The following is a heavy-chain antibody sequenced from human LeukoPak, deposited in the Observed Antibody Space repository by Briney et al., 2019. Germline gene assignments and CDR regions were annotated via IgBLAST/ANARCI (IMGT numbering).Heavy chain of an antibody. CDR2: ISGSAYST. J-gene: IGHJ4*02. V-gene: IGHV3-23*01. CDR3: AKEAGYSGYDYPDY. CDR1: GFTFDDYA. D-gene: IGHD5-12*01. Sequence: GGSLRLSCAASGFTFDDYAMHWVRQAPGKGLEWVSCISGSAYSTYYADSVQGRFTISRDNSKNTLYLQMNSLRAEDTAVYYCAKEAGYSGYDYPDYWGQGTLVTVSS.